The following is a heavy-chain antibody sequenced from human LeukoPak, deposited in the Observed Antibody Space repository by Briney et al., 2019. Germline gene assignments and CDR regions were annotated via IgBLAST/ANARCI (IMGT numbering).Heavy chain of an antibody. Sequence: SETLSLTCTVSGGSISNGGYYWSWIRQHPGKGLEWIGYIYNSGNTYYIPSLMSRVSISEDTSKNQCSLKLSSVTAADTAVYYCARDVHGWGPFDPWGQGTLVTVSS. CDR1: GGSISNGGYY. J-gene: IGHJ5*02. D-gene: IGHD1-26*01. V-gene: IGHV4-31*03. CDR3: ARDVHGWGPFDP. CDR2: IYNSGNT.